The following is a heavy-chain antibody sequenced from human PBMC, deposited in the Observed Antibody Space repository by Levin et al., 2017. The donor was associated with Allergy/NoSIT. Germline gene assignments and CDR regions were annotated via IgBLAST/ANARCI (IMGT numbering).Heavy chain of an antibody. V-gene: IGHV3-13*04. CDR1: GFTFSSYD. CDR3: ARAIAVAGTVAFDF. CDR2: IGTAGDT. J-gene: IGHJ4*02. Sequence: QPGGSLRLSCAASGFTFSSYDMHWVRQATGEGLEWVSGIGTAGDTYYPGSVQGRFTISRENAKNSLYLQMNSLRAGDTAIYYCARAIAVAGTVAFDFWGQGTLVTVSS. D-gene: IGHD6-19*01.